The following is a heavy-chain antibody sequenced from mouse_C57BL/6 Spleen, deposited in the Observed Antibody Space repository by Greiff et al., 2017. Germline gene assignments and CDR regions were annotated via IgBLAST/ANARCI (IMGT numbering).Heavy chain of an antibody. V-gene: IGHV5-17*01. CDR1: GFTFSDYG. D-gene: IGHD1-1*01. Sequence: EVKVVESGGGLVKPGGSLKLSCAASGFTFSDYGMHWVRQAPEKGLEWVAYISSGSSTIYYADTVKGRFTISRDNAKNTLFLQMTSLRSEDTAMYYCADYGSRGAMDYWGQGTSVTVSS. CDR2: ISSGSSTI. CDR3: ADYGSRGAMDY. J-gene: IGHJ4*01.